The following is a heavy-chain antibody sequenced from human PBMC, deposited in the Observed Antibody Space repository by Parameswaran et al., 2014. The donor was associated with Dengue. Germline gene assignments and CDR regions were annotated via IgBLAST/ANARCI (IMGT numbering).Heavy chain of an antibody. J-gene: IGHJ4*02. V-gene: IGHV3-21*01. CDR2: ISSSSSYI. D-gene: IGHD5-24*01. CDR3: ARDHPQKGADGYNLVGEFDY. Sequence: VRQMPGKGLEWVSSISSSSSYIYYADSVKGRFTISRDNAKNSLYLQMNSLRAEDTAVYYCARDHPQKGADGYNLVGEFDYWGQGTLVTVSS.